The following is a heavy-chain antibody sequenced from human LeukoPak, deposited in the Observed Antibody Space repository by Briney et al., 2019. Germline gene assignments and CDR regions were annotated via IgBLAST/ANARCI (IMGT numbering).Heavy chain of an antibody. CDR1: GGSISSGSYY. V-gene: IGHV4-61*02. CDR3: AREGGAGAFDI. CDR2: IYTSGNT. D-gene: IGHD3-16*01. J-gene: IGHJ3*02. Sequence: SQTLSLTCTVSGGSISSGSYYWSWIRQPAGKGLEWLGRIYTSGNTNYNPSLKSRVTISVDTSKNQFSLKLSSVTAADTAVYYCAREGGAGAFDIWGQGTMVTVSS.